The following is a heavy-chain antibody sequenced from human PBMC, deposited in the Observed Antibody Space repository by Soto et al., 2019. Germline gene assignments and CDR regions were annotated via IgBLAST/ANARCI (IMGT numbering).Heavy chain of an antibody. CDR1: GGSISSGGYY. J-gene: IGHJ6*02. CDR3: ARTLLWFGESSPYYYGMDV. Sequence: PSETLSLTCTVSGGSISSGGYYWSWIRQHPGKGLEWFGYIYYSGSTYYNPSLKSRVTISVDTSKNQFSLKLSSVTAADTAVYYCARTLLWFGESSPYYYGMDVWGQGTTVTSP. D-gene: IGHD3-10*01. V-gene: IGHV4-31*03. CDR2: IYYSGST.